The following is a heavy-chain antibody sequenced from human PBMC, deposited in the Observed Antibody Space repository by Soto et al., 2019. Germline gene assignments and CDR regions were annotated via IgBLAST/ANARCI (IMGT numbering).Heavy chain of an antibody. CDR3: STWHSDY. CDR2: TYYRSKWYN. V-gene: IGHV6-1*01. J-gene: IGHJ4*02. CDR1: GDSVSSNSAI. Sequence: QVQLQQSGPGLVKRTQTLTLTCAISGDSVSSNSAIWNWIRQSPSRGLEWLGRTYYRSKWYNNYAESVKGRITINPDTSKNQFSLQLNSVTPEDTAVYYCSTWHSDYWGQGTLVTVSS.